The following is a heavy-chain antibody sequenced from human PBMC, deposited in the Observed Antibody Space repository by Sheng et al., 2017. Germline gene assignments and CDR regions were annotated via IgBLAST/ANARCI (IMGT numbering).Heavy chain of an antibody. CDR2: IYYSGRH. Sequence: QVQLQESGPGLVKPSETLSLTCTVSGGSISSYYWSWIRQPPGKGLSGLGSIYYSGRHQLQPSLKSRVTISVDTSKNQFSLKLSSVTAADTAVYYCARSFGGYWYFDLWGRGTLVTVSS. V-gene: IGHV4-59*01. CDR3: ARSFGGYWYFDL. CDR1: GGSISSYY. D-gene: IGHD3-3*01. J-gene: IGHJ2*01.